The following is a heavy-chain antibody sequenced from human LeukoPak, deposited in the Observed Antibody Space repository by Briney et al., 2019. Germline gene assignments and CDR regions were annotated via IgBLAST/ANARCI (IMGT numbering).Heavy chain of an antibody. V-gene: IGHV4-59*01. CDR3: ARATSSIDY. J-gene: IGHJ4*02. CDR1: GGSISGYS. Sequence: PSETLSLTCTVSGGSISGYSWSWIRQPPGKGLEYIGYIYYSGSTNYNPSLKSRVTISVDTSKNQFSLKLSSVTAADTAVYYCARATSSIDYWGQGTLVTVSS. D-gene: IGHD6-6*01. CDR2: IYYSGST.